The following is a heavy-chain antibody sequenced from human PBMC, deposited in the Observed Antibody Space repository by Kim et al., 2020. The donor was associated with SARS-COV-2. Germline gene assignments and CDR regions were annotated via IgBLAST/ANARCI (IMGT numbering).Heavy chain of an antibody. CDR3: GRDAAFSAFDM. V-gene: IGHV3-7*01. Sequence: GGSLRLSCAASRFTFSNYWMSWVRQAPGKGLEWVANINQDGSAYYYADSVKGGFTMSRDNAKNSLYQQMNTLRVEDTAHYYGGRDAAFSAFDMWGQGT. J-gene: IGHJ3*02. CDR1: RFTFSNYW. CDR2: INQDGSAY.